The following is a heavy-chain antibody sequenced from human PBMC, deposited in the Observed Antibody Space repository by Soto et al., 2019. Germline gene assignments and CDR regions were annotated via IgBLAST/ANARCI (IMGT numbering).Heavy chain of an antibody. CDR2: INPATGAA. CDR3: ARGGGVGVAGSAAFDM. D-gene: IGHD6-19*01. CDR1: GYPVTAYY. Sequence: QLHLVQSGAVVKKPGASVTVSCSASGYPVTAYYMHWVRQAPGRGLEWMGGINPATGAAKYTQTFQGRVPMTRDTPTSTVFMELSGLPSGDTAVFYCARGGGVGVAGSAAFDMWGQGTLVTVSS. J-gene: IGHJ3*02. V-gene: IGHV1-2*02.